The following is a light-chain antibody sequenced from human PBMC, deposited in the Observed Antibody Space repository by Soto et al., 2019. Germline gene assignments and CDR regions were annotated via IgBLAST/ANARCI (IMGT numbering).Light chain of an antibody. CDR1: SIDVGRYNY. Sequence: QSVLTQPASVSGSPGQSITIPCTGTSIDVGRYNYISWYQHHPDKAPKLVIYEVSNRPSGVSNRFSGSKSGNTASLTISGLQAEDEADYYCSSFRNDNNRVFGGGTKLTVL. J-gene: IGLJ2*01. V-gene: IGLV2-14*01. CDR3: SSFRNDNNRV. CDR2: EVS.